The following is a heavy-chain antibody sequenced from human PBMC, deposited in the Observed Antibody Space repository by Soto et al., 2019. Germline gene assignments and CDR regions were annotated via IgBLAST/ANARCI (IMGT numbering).Heavy chain of an antibody. Sequence: EVPLVESGGGLVKPGGSLRLSCAASGFTFTRYSMNWVRQAPGKGLEWVSSISSTTNYIYYADSMKGRFTISRDNAKNSLYLEMNSLRAEDTAVYYCARESEDLTSNFDYWGQGTLVTVSS. J-gene: IGHJ4*02. CDR2: ISSTTNYI. CDR1: GFTFTRYS. V-gene: IGHV3-21*06. CDR3: ARESEDLTSNFDY.